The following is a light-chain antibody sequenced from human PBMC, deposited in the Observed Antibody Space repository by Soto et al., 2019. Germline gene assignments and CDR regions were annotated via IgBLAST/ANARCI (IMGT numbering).Light chain of an antibody. CDR3: HQYNNWPYT. CDR1: QTVSSN. J-gene: IGKJ2*01. Sequence: EVVMTQSPATLSVSPGERVTLSCRARQTVSSNLAWYQQKPGQAPRLLIYGAFTRATGIPARFSGNRFGTEFTLTISGLQSEDFAVYYCHQYNNWPYTFGQGTRLEI. CDR2: GAF. V-gene: IGKV3-15*01.